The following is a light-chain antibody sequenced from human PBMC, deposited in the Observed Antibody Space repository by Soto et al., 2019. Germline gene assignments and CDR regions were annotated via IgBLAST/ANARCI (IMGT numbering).Light chain of an antibody. CDR3: AVWDDSLNGVV. CDR2: SND. J-gene: IGLJ2*01. CDR1: TSNIGINT. V-gene: IGLV1-44*01. Sequence: QSALTQPPSASGTPGQRVTISCSGSTSNIGINTVTWYQQLPGTAPKLLIYSNDRRPSGVPDRFSGSKSGTSASLAISGLQPDFEADYYCAVWDDSLNGVVFGGGTQLTVL.